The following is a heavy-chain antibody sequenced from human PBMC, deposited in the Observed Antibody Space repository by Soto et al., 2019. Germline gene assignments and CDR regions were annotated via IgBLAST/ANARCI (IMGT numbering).Heavy chain of an antibody. CDR3: AKRGSHYDYGTDV. CDR1: GFTFSSYG. Sequence: GGSLRLSCAASGFTFSSYGMHWVRQAPGKGLEWVAVISYDGSNKYYADSVKGRFTISRDNSKNTLYLQMNSLRAEDTAVYYCAKRGSHYDYGTDVWGQGTTVTVSS. V-gene: IGHV3-30*18. J-gene: IGHJ6*02. CDR2: ISYDGSNK. D-gene: IGHD3-10*01.